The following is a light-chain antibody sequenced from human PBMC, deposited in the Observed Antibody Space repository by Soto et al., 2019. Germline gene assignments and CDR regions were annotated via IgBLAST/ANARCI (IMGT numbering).Light chain of an antibody. J-gene: IGLJ1*01. CDR3: ATWDDSLRGFFG. Sequence: QSVLTQPPSASGTSGQRVTISWSGGSSNIGRNYVFWFQHLPGTAPKLLIYRNDQRPSGVPDRCSGSKSGTSASLAISGLRSEDEGHYYCATWDDSLRGFFGFGTGTKVTVL. CDR2: RND. CDR1: SSNIGRNY. V-gene: IGLV1-47*01.